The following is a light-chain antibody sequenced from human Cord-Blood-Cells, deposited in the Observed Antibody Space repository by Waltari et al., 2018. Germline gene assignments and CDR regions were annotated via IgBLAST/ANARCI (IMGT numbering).Light chain of an antibody. J-gene: IGKJ1*01. Sequence: DIQMTQSPSSLSASVRDRVTLTCRAIQGISNYLAWYQQKPGKVPKLLIYAASTLQSGVPSRFSGSGSGTDFTLTISSLQPEDVATYYCQKYNSAPWTFGQGTKVEIK. CDR2: AAS. CDR3: QKYNSAPWT. CDR1: QGISNY. V-gene: IGKV1-27*01.